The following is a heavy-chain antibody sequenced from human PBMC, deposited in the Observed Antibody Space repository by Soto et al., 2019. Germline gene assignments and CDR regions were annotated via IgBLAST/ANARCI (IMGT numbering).Heavy chain of an antibody. CDR1: GFTFSSYG. J-gene: IGHJ4*02. Sequence: QVQLVESGGGVVQPGRSLRLSCAASGFTFSSYGMHWVRQAPGKGLEWVAVISYDGSNKYYADSVKGRFTISRDNSKNTLYLQMNSMRAEDTAVYYCAKEIHPLDSSGPTSFDYWGQGTLVTVSS. D-gene: IGHD6-19*01. V-gene: IGHV3-30*18. CDR3: AKEIHPLDSSGPTSFDY. CDR2: ISYDGSNK.